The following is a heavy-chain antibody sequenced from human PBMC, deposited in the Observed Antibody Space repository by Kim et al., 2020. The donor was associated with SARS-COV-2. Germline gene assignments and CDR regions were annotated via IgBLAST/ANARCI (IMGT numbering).Heavy chain of an antibody. Sequence: SETLSLTCTVSGGSISSGDYYWSWIRQPPGKGLEWIGYIYYSGSTYYNPSLKRRVTISVDTSKNQFSLKLSTVTAADTAVYYCARVGNVLTGYAFDVCGQQTMVSAPS. CDR1: GGSISSGDYY. D-gene: IGHD3-9*01. CDR2: IYYSGST. V-gene: IGHV4-30-4*01. J-gene: IGHJ3*01. CDR3: ARVGNVLTGYAFDV.